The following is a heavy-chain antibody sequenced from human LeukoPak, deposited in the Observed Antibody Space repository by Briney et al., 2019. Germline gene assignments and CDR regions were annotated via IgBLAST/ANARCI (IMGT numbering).Heavy chain of an antibody. Sequence: SQTLSLTCAISADSVSSNSVTWNWIRQSPSRGLEWQRRTYYRSTWYNDYAVSVRGRITVNPDTSKNQFSLHLNSVTPEDTAVYYCARRLTQYDCFDPWGQGILVTVSS. CDR2: TYYRSTWYN. D-gene: IGHD2-2*01. CDR3: ARRLTQYDCFDP. J-gene: IGHJ5*02. CDR1: ADSVSSNSVT. V-gene: IGHV6-1*01.